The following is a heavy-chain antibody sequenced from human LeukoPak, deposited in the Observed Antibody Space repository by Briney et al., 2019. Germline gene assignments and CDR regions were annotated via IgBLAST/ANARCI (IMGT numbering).Heavy chain of an antibody. V-gene: IGHV1-2*02. CDR2: IKTNSGDT. J-gene: IGHJ4*02. CDR3: ARGDACELAIDF. D-gene: IGHD1-26*01. Sequence: ASVKVSCKPSGYPFSGHYINWVRHAPGQGLEWMGWIKTNSGDTNYAQKFHSRLTMTRDTTISTVYMELSRLTSDDTAVYYCARGDACELAIDFWGQGTLITVSS. CDR1: GYPFSGHY.